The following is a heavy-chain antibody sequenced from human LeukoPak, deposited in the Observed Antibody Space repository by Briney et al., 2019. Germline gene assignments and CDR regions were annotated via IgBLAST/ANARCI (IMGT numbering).Heavy chain of an antibody. J-gene: IGHJ4*02. CDR1: GFTASSNY. V-gene: IGHV3-21*01. Sequence: GGSLRLSCTVSGFTASSNYMSWVRQAPGKGLEWVSSITSSSNYIYYADSLKGRFTISRDNAKNFLYLQMNSLRAEDTAVYYCARDTSDWLLFTPFDYWGQGTLVTVSS. CDR3: ARDTSDWLLFTPFDY. CDR2: ITSSSNYI. D-gene: IGHD3-9*01.